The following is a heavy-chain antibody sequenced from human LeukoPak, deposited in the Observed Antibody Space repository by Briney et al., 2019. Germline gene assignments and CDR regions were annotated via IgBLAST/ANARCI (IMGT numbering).Heavy chain of an antibody. V-gene: IGHV3-20*04. CDR2: INWNGGST. CDR3: ARRRGYGMDV. Sequence: GGSLRLSCAASGFTFDVYGMSWVRQAPGKGLEWVSGINWNGGSTGYADSVKGRFTISRDNPKNSLYLQMNRLRAEDTALYYCARRRGYGMDVWGQGTTVTVSS. CDR1: GFTFDVYG. J-gene: IGHJ6*02. D-gene: IGHD3-10*01.